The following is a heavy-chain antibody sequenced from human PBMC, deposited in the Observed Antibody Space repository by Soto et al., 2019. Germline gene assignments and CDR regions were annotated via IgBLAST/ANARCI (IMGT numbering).Heavy chain of an antibody. V-gene: IGHV5-51*01. J-gene: IGHJ4*02. CDR2: IYPGDSDT. CDR3: ASGAGYSSSWYLI. D-gene: IGHD6-13*01. CDR1: GYSFTSYW. Sequence: GESLKISCNGSGYSFTSYWIGWVRQMPGKGLEWMGIIYPGDSDTRYSPSFQGQVTISADKSISTAYLQWSSLKASDTVMYYCASGAGYSSSWYLIWGQGTLVTVSS.